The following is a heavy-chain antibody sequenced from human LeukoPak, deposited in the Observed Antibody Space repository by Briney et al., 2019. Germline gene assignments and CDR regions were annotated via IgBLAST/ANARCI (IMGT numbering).Heavy chain of an antibody. D-gene: IGHD6-13*01. CDR3: ARETPAAAQYYMDV. CDR1: GFTYSNHW. J-gene: IGHJ6*03. V-gene: IGHV3-7*01. CDR2: IKQDGSEK. Sequence: PGGSLRLSCAASGFTYSNHWMSWVRQAPGKGPEWVANIKQDGSEKYYVDSVKGRLTISRDNAKNSLYLQMNSLRAEDTAVYYCARETPAAAQYYMDVWGKGTTVTVSS.